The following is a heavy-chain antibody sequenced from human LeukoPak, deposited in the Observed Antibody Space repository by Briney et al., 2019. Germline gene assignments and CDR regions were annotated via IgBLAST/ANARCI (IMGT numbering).Heavy chain of an antibody. CDR3: ARWGGSVLWSFDF. J-gene: IGHJ4*02. D-gene: IGHD3-16*01. CDR1: FGSISSYY. Sequence: PSETLSLTCTVPFGSISSYYWNWIRQSPEKGLEWIGYVHHSGSSYYNPSLKSRITMSVDTSKSQFSLRLSSVTAADTAVYYCARWGGSVLWSFDFWGQGTLVTVSS. V-gene: IGHV4-59*01. CDR2: VHHSGSS.